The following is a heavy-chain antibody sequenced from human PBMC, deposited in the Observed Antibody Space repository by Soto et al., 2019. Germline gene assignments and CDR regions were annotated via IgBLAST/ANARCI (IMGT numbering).Heavy chain of an antibody. CDR1: GFTFSSYA. J-gene: IGHJ5*02. CDR3: AKDQRYS. D-gene: IGHD1-20*01. Sequence: GLSLRLSCAASGFTFSSYAMSWVRQAPGKGLEWVSSISGTGSTTYYADSVKGRFTISRDNSKNTLYLQMNTLRAEDTAVYYCAKDQRYSWGQGSLVTVSS. CDR2: ISGTGSTT. V-gene: IGHV3-23*01.